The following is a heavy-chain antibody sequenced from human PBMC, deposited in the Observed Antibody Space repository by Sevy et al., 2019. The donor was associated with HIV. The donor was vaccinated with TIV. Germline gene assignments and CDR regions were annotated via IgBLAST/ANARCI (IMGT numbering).Heavy chain of an antibody. CDR3: ATREGGYCSGGSCHVDY. CDR2: IRQDGNEI. J-gene: IGHJ4*02. CDR1: GFTFHTYW. Sequence: GGSLRLSCAASGFTFHTYWMQWVRQAPGKGLEWVANIRQDGNEIYYADSVKGRFTISRDNAKNSLYLQMNSLRDEDTAVYYCATREGGYCSGGSCHVDYWGQGTLVTVSS. V-gene: IGHV3-7*01. D-gene: IGHD2-15*01.